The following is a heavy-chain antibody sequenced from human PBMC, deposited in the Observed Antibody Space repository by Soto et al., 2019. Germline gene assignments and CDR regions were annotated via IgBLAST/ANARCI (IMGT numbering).Heavy chain of an antibody. CDR3: ARRIAARPSPFDY. D-gene: IGHD6-6*01. Sequence: PSATLSLTCACYGVSFSGYYWSWIRHPPGKGLEWIGEINHSGSTNYNPALKRRVTISVDTSKNQFSLKLSSVTAADTAVYYCARRIAARPSPFDYWGQGTLVTVSS. J-gene: IGHJ4*02. CDR2: INHSGST. V-gene: IGHV4-34*01. CDR1: GVSFSGYY.